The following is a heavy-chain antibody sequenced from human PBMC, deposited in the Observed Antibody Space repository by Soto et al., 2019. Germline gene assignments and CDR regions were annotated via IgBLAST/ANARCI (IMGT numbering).Heavy chain of an antibody. V-gene: IGHV3-20*04. CDR2: INWNGGST. J-gene: IGHJ6*02. Sequence: GGSLRLSCAASGFTFDDYGMSWVRQAPGKGLEWVSGINWNGGSTGYADSVKGRFTISRDNAKNSLYLQMNSLRAEDTALYYCARDLSVMADISPYYYYYGMDVWGQGTTVTVSS. CDR1: GFTFDDYG. D-gene: IGHD3-9*01. CDR3: ARDLSVMADISPYYYYYGMDV.